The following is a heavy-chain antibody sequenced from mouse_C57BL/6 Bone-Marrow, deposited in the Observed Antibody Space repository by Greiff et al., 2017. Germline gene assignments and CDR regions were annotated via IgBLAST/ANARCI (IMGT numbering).Heavy chain of an antibody. CDR3: ARFHYDYPYFDV. CDR1: GFTFSDYY. J-gene: IGHJ1*03. CDR2: INYDGSST. Sequence: EVKVVESEGGLVQPGGSMKLSCTASGFTFSDYYMAWVRQVPEKGLEWVANINYDGSSTYYLDSLKSRFIISRDNAKNILYLQMSSLKSEDTATYYCARFHYDYPYFDVWGTGTTVTVSS. D-gene: IGHD2-4*01. V-gene: IGHV5-16*01.